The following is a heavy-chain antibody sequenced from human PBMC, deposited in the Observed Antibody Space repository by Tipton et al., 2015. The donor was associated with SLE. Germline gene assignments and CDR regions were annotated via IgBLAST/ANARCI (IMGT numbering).Heavy chain of an antibody. CDR3: AKGGLDYGDYSGVYFQH. J-gene: IGHJ1*01. CDR2: FYIGGSA. D-gene: IGHD4-17*01. V-gene: IGHV3-23*03. Sequence: GSLRLSCAASGFTFSNYAMGWVRQAPGKGLEWVSVFYIGGSAYYADSVKGRFTISRDNSENTLYLQMNSLRADDTAVYYCAKGGLDYGDYSGVYFQHWGQGTLVTVSS. CDR1: GFTFSNYA.